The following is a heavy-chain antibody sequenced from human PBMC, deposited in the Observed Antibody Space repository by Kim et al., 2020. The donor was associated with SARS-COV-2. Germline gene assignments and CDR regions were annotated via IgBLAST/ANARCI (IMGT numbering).Heavy chain of an antibody. D-gene: IGHD1-26*01. CDR1: GDSMSDYY. CDR3: ARQGSHYEIDY. Sequence: SETLSLTFIVSGDSMSDYYWTWIRQPPGKGLEWIGYVYSTGSTNYNPSLKSRVDMSVDTSKSQFSLKLASVSAADTAVYYCARQGSHYEIDYWGQGTLVT. V-gene: IGHV4-59*08. J-gene: IGHJ4*02. CDR2: VYSTGST.